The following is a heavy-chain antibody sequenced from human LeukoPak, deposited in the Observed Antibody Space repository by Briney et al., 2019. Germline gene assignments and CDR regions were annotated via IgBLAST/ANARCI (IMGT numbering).Heavy chain of an antibody. CDR2: INPSGGST. CDR3: ARRGYSYGFDY. CDR1: GYTFTSYY. J-gene: IGHJ4*02. V-gene: IGHV1-46*01. Sequence: EASVKVSCKASGYTFTSYYMHWVRQAPGQGLEWMGIINPSGGSTSYAQKFQGRVTMTRDTSTSTVYMELSSLRSEDTAMYYCARRGYSYGFDYWGQGTLVTVSS. D-gene: IGHD5-18*01.